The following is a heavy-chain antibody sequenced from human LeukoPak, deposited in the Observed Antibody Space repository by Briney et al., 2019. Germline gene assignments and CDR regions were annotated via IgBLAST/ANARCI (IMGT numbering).Heavy chain of an antibody. CDR3: ARPTMVRGVITPFDY. CDR2: IYSSGST. V-gene: IGHV4-61*02. CDR1: GGSISSGSYY. J-gene: IGHJ4*02. Sequence: SQTLSLTCTVSGGSISSGSYYWSWIRQPAGKGLEWIGRIYSSGSTNYSPSLKSRVTISVDTSKNQFSLKLSSVTAADTAVYYCARPTMVRGVITPFDYWGQGTLVTVSS. D-gene: IGHD3-10*01.